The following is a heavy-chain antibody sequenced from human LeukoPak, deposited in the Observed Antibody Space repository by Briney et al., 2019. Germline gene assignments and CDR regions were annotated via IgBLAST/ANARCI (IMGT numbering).Heavy chain of an antibody. CDR2: FDPEDGET. CDR3: ATHYDILTGYRY. CDR1: GYTLTELS. D-gene: IGHD3-9*01. J-gene: IGHJ4*02. Sequence: ASVKVSCKVFGYTLTELSMHWVRQAPGKGLEWMGGFDPEDGETIYAQKFQGRVTMTEDTSTDTAYMELSSLRSEDTAVYYCATHYDILTGYRYWGQGTLVTVSS. V-gene: IGHV1-24*01.